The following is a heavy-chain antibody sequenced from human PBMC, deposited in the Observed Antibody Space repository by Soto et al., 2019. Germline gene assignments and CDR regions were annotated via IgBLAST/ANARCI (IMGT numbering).Heavy chain of an antibody. CDR2: IIKDGSEK. CDR3: ARDWGGLGY. CDR1: GFTFNTYW. Sequence: PGGSLRLSCAASGFTFNTYWMTWVRQAPGKGLEWVANIIKDGSEKSYVDSVKGRFTVSKDNAKNSLCLEMNRLRVEDTAVYYCARDWGGLGYWGQGTLVTVSS. J-gene: IGHJ4*02. V-gene: IGHV3-7*03. D-gene: IGHD3-10*01.